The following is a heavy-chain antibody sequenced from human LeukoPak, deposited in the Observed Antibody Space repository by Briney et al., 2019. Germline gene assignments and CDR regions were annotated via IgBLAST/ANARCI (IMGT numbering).Heavy chain of an antibody. J-gene: IGHJ4*02. V-gene: IGHV3-53*01. CDR2: MYSHGLT. CDR3: VRDIGSYPPEK. D-gene: IGHD1-26*01. Sequence: GGSLRLSCEASGFSFSSTYMSWVRQAPGKGLEWVSLMYSHGLTSYGDSVRGRFTISRDTSKNTLHLQMNSLRAEDTAIYYCVRDIGSYPPEKWGQGTLVTVSS. CDR1: GFSFSSTY.